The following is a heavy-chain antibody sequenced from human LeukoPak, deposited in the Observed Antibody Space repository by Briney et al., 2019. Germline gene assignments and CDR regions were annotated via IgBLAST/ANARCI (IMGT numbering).Heavy chain of an antibody. V-gene: IGHV1-46*01. D-gene: IGHD3-22*01. CDR2: INPSGGST. CDR1: GYTFTSYY. CDR3: ARVATIYYDSSVGPFDI. J-gene: IGHJ3*02. Sequence: GASVKVSCKASGYTFTSYYMHWVRQAPGQGLEWMGIINPSGGSTSYAQKFQGRVTMTKDMSTSTVYMELSSLRSEDTAVYYCARVATIYYDSSVGPFDIWGQGTMVTVSS.